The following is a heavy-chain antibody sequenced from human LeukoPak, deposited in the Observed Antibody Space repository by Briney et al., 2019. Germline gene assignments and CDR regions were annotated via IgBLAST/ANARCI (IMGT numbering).Heavy chain of an antibody. CDR3: ARGVEGFPDY. Sequence: GGSLRLSCAASGFTFSTYTMNWVRQAPGKGLEWVSSISSRSSYIYYADSVKGRFTISRDNAKNSLYLQMNSLRAEDTAVYYCARGVEGFPDYWGQGTLVTVSS. J-gene: IGHJ4*02. V-gene: IGHV3-21*01. D-gene: IGHD1-1*01. CDR2: ISSRSSYI. CDR1: GFTFSTYT.